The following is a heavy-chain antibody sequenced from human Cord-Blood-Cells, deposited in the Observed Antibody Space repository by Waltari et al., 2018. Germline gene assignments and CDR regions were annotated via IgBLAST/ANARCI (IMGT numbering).Heavy chain of an antibody. V-gene: IGHV3-30-3*01. J-gene: IGHJ6*02. CDR1: GFTFSSYA. CDR3: AREGRYCSSTSCYYYYYGMDV. D-gene: IGHD2-2*01. Sequence: QVQLVESGGGVVQPGRSLRLSCAASGFTFSSYAMHWVRQAPGKGLEWVAVISYDGSNKYYADSVKGRFTISRDNSKNTLYLQMNSLRAEDTAVYYCAREGRYCSSTSCYYYYYGMDVWGQGTTVTVSS. CDR2: ISYDGSNK.